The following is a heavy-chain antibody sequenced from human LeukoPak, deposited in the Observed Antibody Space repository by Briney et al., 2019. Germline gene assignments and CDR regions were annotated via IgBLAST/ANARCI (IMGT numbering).Heavy chain of an antibody. CDR1: GFTFSSYS. V-gene: IGHV3-48*01. CDR2: ISGSSNNI. D-gene: IGHD2/OR15-2a*01. Sequence: GGSLRLSCAASGFTFSSYSMNWVRQAPGKGLEWVSYISGSSNNIGNADSVKGRFTISRDNAKNSLYLQMNSLRAEDTAVYYCARDYFPSEWGQGTLVTVSS. J-gene: IGHJ4*02. CDR3: ARDYFPSE.